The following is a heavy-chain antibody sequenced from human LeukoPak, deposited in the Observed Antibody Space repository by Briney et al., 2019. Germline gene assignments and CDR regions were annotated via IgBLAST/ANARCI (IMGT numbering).Heavy chain of an antibody. J-gene: IGHJ4*02. CDR1: GFTFSSYS. CDR3: ARNSWAIHDSNYFDY. Sequence: PGGSLRLSCAASGFTFSSYSMNWVRQAPGKGLEWVSSISSSSSYIYYADSVKGRFTISRDNAKNSLYLQMNSLRAEDTAVYYCARNSWAIHDSNYFDYWGQGTLVTVSS. V-gene: IGHV3-21*01. CDR2: ISSSSSYI. D-gene: IGHD3-22*01.